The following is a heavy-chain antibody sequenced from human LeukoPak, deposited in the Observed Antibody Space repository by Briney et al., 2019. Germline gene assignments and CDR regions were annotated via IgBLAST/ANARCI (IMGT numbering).Heavy chain of an antibody. CDR2: IYYSGST. V-gene: IGHV4-39*07. CDR3: ARETCSSTSCYNGSPDY. CDR1: GGSISSPHH. D-gene: IGHD2-2*01. Sequence: SETLSLTCTVSGGSISSPHHWGWIRQPPGKGLEWIGSIYYSGSTYYNPSLKSRVTISVDTSKNQFSLKLSSVTAADTAVYYCARETCSSTSCYNGSPDYWGQGTLVTVSS. J-gene: IGHJ4*02.